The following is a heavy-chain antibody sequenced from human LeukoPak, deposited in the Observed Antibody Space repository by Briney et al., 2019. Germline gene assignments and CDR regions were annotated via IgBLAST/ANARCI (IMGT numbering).Heavy chain of an antibody. CDR3: ARAYASGLDY. CDR1: GFTFSSYW. V-gene: IGHV3-74*01. Sequence: GGSLRLPCVASGFTFSSYWMYWVRQAPGKGLVWVSRIKSDGSSTTYADSVKGRFTISRDNDKNTLYLQMNSLRAEDTAVYYRARAYASGLDYWGQGTLVTVSS. CDR2: IKSDGSST. D-gene: IGHD2-2*01. J-gene: IGHJ4*02.